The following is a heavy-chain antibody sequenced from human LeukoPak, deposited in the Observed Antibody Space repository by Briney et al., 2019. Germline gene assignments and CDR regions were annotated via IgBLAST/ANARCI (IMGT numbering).Heavy chain of an antibody. V-gene: IGHV3-74*01. Sequence: GGSLRLSCAASGFSFSVFWMHWVRQAPGKGPVWVSRIKTDGSITNYADSVKGRFTISRDNAKNSLYLQMNSLRAEDTAVYYCARGTMFPYYFDYWGQGTLVTVSS. CDR3: ARGTMFPYYFDY. CDR2: IKTDGSIT. CDR1: GFSFSVFW. D-gene: IGHD3-10*02. J-gene: IGHJ4*02.